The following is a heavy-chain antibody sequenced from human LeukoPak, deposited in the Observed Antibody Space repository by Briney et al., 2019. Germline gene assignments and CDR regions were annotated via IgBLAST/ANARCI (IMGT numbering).Heavy chain of an antibody. CDR1: GFTFSSYA. D-gene: IGHD6-13*01. CDR2: ISGSGGST. V-gene: IGHV3-23*01. J-gene: IGHJ6*03. Sequence: GGSLRLSCAASGFTFSSYAMSWVRQAPGKGLEWVSAISGSGGSTYYADSVKGRFTISRDNSKNTLYLQMNSLRAEDTAVYYCAKATYSSSWYDYYYMDVWGKGTTVTVSS. CDR3: AKATYSSSWYDYYYMDV.